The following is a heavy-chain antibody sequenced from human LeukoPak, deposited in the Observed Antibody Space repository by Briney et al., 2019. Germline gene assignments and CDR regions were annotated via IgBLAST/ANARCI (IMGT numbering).Heavy chain of an antibody. V-gene: IGHV3-21*01. CDR3: ARDSRQQFDY. Sequence: GGSLRLSCAASGFTFSSYSMNWVRQAPGKGLEWVSSISSSSSYIYYADSVKGRFTISRDNSKNTLYLQMNSLRAEDRAVYYCARDSRQQFDYWGQGTLVTVSS. CDR2: ISSSSSYI. J-gene: IGHJ4*02. CDR1: GFTFSSYS. D-gene: IGHD6-13*01.